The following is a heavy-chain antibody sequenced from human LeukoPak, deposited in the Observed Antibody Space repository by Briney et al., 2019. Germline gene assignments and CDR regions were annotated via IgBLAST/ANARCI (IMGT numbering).Heavy chain of an antibody. D-gene: IGHD2-2*01. Sequence: SETLSLTCTVSGGSISSYYWSWIRQPPGKGLEWIGYIYYSGSTNYNPSLKSRVTISVDKSKNQFSLKLSSVTAADTAVYYCARGLVLGYCSSTSCGDAFDIWGQGTMVTVSS. CDR1: GGSISSYY. CDR3: ARGLVLGYCSSTSCGDAFDI. CDR2: IYYSGST. J-gene: IGHJ3*02. V-gene: IGHV4-59*12.